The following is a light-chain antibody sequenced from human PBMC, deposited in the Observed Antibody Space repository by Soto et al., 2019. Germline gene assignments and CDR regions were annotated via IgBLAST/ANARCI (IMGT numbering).Light chain of an antibody. V-gene: IGKV1-39*01. CDR3: QQSYSTPIT. CDR2: AAS. Sequence: DIPMTQSPSSLSASVGDRVTITCRASQSISSYLNWYQQKPGKAPKLLIYAASSLQSGVPSRFSGSGSGKDFTLTISSLQPEDFATYYFQQSYSTPITFGQGTRLEIK. J-gene: IGKJ5*01. CDR1: QSISSY.